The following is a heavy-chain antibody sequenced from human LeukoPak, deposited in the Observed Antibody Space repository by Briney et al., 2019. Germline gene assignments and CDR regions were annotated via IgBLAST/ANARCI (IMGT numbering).Heavy chain of an antibody. J-gene: IGHJ1*01. CDR1: GGSIRTYY. CDR3: ARSLGTYYYDISGFVYFQH. V-gene: IGHV4-59*01. D-gene: IGHD3-22*01. Sequence: PSQTLSLTCTVSGGSIRTYYWSWLRQPPGKGLEWIGYIYYSGTTNYNPSLKSRVTISVDASKNQFSLNLSCATSADTAVYYCARSLGTYYYDISGFVYFQHWGQGTLVTVSS. CDR2: IYYSGTT.